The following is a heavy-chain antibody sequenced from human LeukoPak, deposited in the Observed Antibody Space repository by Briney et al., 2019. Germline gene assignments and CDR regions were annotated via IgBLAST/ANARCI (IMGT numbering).Heavy chain of an antibody. D-gene: IGHD3-22*01. CDR3: ARLDYYDSSGYYYRRSFDY. CDR2: IYHSGST. CDR1: SGSISSSNW. J-gene: IGHJ4*02. V-gene: IGHV4-4*02. Sequence: PSGTLSLTCAVSSGSISSSNWWSWVRQPPGKGLEWIGEIYHSGSTNYNPSLKSRVTISVDKSKNQFSLKLSSVTAADTAVYYCARLDYYDSSGYYYRRSFDYWGQGTLVTVSS.